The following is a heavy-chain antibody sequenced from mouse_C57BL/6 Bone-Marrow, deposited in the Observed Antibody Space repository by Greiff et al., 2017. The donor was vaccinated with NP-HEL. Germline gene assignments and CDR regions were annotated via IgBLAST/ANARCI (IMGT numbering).Heavy chain of an antibody. CDR1: GYSITSGYY. CDR2: ISYDGSN. V-gene: IGHV3-6*01. D-gene: IGHD1-1*01. Sequence: EVKLVESGPGLVKPSQSLSLTCSVTGYSITSGYYWNWIRQFPGNKLEWMGYISYDGSNNYNPSLKNRISITRDTSKNQFFLKLNSVTTEDTATYYCAGGYYGTSAWFAYGGQGPLVTVSA. J-gene: IGHJ3*01. CDR3: AGGYYGTSAWFAY.